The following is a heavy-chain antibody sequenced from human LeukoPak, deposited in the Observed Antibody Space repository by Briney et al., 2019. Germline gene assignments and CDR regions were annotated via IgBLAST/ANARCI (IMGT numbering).Heavy chain of an antibody. CDR1: GGSISSYY. CDR2: IYTSGST. Sequence: PSETLSLTCTVSGGSISSYYWSWIRQPAGKGLEWIGRIYTSGSTNYNPSLKSRVTMSVDTSKNQFSLKLSSVTAADTAVYYCAREGEDCSSTSCYSGYLDYWGQGTLVTVSS. V-gene: IGHV4-4*07. CDR3: AREGEDCSSTSCYSGYLDY. D-gene: IGHD2-2*02. J-gene: IGHJ4*02.